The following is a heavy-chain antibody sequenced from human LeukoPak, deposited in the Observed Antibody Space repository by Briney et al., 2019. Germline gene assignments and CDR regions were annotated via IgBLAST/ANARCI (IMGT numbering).Heavy chain of an antibody. CDR3: VRGMGVSMLYYFDY. J-gene: IGHJ4*02. V-gene: IGHV3-66*02. CDR2: LYSDGTT. Sequence: GGSLRLSCAASGLSVSSNYMSWVRQAPGKGLEWVSVLYSDGTTYYADSVKGRFTISRDNSKNTLYLQMNSLRAEDTAVYYCVRGMGVSMLYYFDYWGQGTLVTVCS. D-gene: IGHD3-10*01. CDR1: GLSVSSNY.